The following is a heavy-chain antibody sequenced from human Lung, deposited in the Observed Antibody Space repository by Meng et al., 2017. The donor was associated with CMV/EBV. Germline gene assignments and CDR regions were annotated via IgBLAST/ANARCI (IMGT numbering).Heavy chain of an antibody. CDR3: ASSPPPGKQWLVTDY. CDR2: IYHSWST. Sequence: LQVCGPGVVLPSVTRLLTCAISGGSISSSICCSCVRPAPGKGLEWIGEIYHSWSTNYNPSVKSRVTISVDKSKNQFSLKLSSVTAADTAVYYCASSPPPGKQWLVTDYWGQGTLVTVSS. J-gene: IGHJ4*02. CDR1: GGSISSSIC. V-gene: IGHV4-4*02. D-gene: IGHD6-19*01.